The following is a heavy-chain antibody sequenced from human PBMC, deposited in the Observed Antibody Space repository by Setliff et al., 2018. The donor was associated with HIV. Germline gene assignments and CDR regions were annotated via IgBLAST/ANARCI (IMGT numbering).Heavy chain of an antibody. CDR3: ARLPRGPWRWDY. J-gene: IGHJ4*02. V-gene: IGHV4-4*09. CDR2: IYSNGIT. D-gene: IGHD5-12*01. CDR1: GGSVNIFY. Sequence: PSETLSLTCTVSGGSVNIFYWRWIRQPPGKGLEWIGYIYSNGITRYNPSLKSQVTISLDTSKIEFSLTLKSVTAADTAIYYCARLPRGPWRWDYWGQGMLVTVSS.